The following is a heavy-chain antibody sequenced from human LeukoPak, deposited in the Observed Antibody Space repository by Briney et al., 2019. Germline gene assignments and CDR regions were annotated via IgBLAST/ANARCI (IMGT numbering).Heavy chain of an antibody. CDR2: IGTAGDT. D-gene: IGHD1-26*01. CDR3: ARGSYSGSYLFDY. V-gene: IGHV3-13*01. CDR1: GFTFSSYD. Sequence: PGRSLRLSCAASGFTFSSYDMHWVRQATGKGLEWVSAIGTAGDTYYPGSVKGRFTISRENAKNSLYLQMNSLRAGDTAVYYCARGSYSGSYLFDYWGQGTLVTVSS. J-gene: IGHJ4*02.